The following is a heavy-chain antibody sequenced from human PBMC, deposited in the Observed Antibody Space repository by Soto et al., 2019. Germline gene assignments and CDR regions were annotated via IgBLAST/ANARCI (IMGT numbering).Heavy chain of an antibody. CDR1: GYTFTSYG. J-gene: IGHJ4*02. Sequence: ASVKVSCKASGYTFTSYGISWVRQAPGQGLEWMGWISAYNGNTNYAQKLQGRVTMTTDTSTSTAYMELRSLRSDDTAVYYCARAHRGSYRYYFDYWGQGTLVTVSS. D-gene: IGHD1-26*01. V-gene: IGHV1-18*04. CDR3: ARAHRGSYRYYFDY. CDR2: ISAYNGNT.